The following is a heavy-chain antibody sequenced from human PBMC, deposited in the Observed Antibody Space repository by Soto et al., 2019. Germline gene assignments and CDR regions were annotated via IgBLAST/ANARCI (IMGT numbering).Heavy chain of an antibody. CDR2: IIPILGSP. CDR1: GGPFSILA. CDR3: ARQVQMRWAYFDY. D-gene: IGHD3-10*01. V-gene: IGHV1-69*01. J-gene: IGHJ4*02. Sequence: QVQLVQSGAEVKKPGSSVKVSCKASGGPFSILALNWVRQAPGQGLEWMGGIIPILGSPNYPQTFQGRVTITADESTSTVYLDLSSLKSEDTAVYYCARQVQMRWAYFDYWGQGTLVTVSS.